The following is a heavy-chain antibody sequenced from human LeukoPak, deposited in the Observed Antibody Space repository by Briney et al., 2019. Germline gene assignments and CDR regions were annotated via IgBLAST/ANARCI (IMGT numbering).Heavy chain of an antibody. Sequence: KPSETLSLTCTVSGGSISSSSYYWGWIRQPPGKGLEWIGSIYYSGSTYYNPSLKSRVTISVDTSKNQFSLKLKLTSVTAADTAIYYCARDGARGGDLDYWGQGTLVTVSS. D-gene: IGHD2-21*02. CDR2: IYYSGST. V-gene: IGHV4-39*07. J-gene: IGHJ4*02. CDR1: GGSISSSSYY. CDR3: ARDGARGGDLDY.